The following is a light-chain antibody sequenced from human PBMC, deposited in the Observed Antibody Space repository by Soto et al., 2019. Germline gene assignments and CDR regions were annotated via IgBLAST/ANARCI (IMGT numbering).Light chain of an antibody. CDR2: DAS. Sequence: DIQMTQSPSSLSASVGARVTITCRASQSISTFLNWYQQGPGKAPKLLIHDASRLQSGVPSRFSGSGSGTDFTLTIGSLQPEDFSTYYCQQTYNIPRTFGQGTKVEI. CDR1: QSISTF. J-gene: IGKJ1*01. CDR3: QQTYNIPRT. V-gene: IGKV1-39*01.